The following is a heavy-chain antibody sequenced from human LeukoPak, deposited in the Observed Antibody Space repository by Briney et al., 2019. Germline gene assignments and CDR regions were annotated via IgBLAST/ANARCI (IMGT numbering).Heavy chain of an antibody. D-gene: IGHD2-15*01. V-gene: IGHV4-31*03. J-gene: IGHJ4*02. Sequence: PSETLSLPCTVSGGSISRGDYYWSWIRQHPGKGLEWIGDISYSGSTYYNPSLKSRVSVSVDTSKNQFSLKVTSVTAADTAVYYCARVGCSGGSCSLGFDYWGQGTLVTVSS. CDR2: ISYSGST. CDR1: GGSISRGDYY. CDR3: ARVGCSGGSCSLGFDY.